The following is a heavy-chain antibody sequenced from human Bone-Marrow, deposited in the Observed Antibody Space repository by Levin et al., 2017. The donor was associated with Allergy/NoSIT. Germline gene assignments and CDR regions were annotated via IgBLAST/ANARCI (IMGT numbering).Heavy chain of an antibody. CDR2: IYSGGST. J-gene: IGHJ4*02. Sequence: QAGGSLRLSCAASGFTVSSNYMSWVRQAPGKGLEWVSVIYSGGSTYYADSVKGRFTISRDNSKNTLYLQMNSLRAEDTAVYYCARGLNSDIYRFDYWGQGTLVTVSS. D-gene: IGHD2-15*01. V-gene: IGHV3-53*01. CDR3: ARGLNSDIYRFDY. CDR1: GFTVSSNY.